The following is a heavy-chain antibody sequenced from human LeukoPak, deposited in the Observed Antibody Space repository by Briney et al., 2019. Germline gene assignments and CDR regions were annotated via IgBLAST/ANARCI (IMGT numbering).Heavy chain of an antibody. Sequence: GGSLRLSCAASQFTFSYYAMSWVRQAPGKGLEWVSAISGSGNTTYFGDSVTGRFTISRDNPKNTVYLQMNSLSAEDTAVYYCARGAYYYEDWGQGTLVTVSS. CDR1: QFTFSYYA. V-gene: IGHV3-23*01. D-gene: IGHD3-22*01. J-gene: IGHJ4*02. CDR3: ARGAYYYED. CDR2: ISGSGNTT.